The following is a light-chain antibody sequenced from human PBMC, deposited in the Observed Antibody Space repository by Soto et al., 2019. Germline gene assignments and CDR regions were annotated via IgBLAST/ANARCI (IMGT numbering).Light chain of an antibody. V-gene: IGKV3-11*01. CDR3: QQRSNWPPRYT. Sequence: EIVLTQSPATLSLSPGERATLSCSASQSVSSYLAWYQQKPGQAPRLLIYDASNRATGIPARFSGSGSGTDIPLTISRLEPEDFAVYYCQQRSNWPPRYTFGQGTKLEIK. CDR2: DAS. J-gene: IGKJ2*01. CDR1: QSVSSY.